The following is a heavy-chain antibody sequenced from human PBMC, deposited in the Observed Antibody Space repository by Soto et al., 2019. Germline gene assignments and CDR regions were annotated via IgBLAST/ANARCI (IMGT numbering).Heavy chain of an antibody. CDR1: GGSISSGDYY. CDR2: IYYSGST. CDR3: ARDVYCSSTSCFRGLNYFDY. D-gene: IGHD2-2*01. Sequence: SETLSLTSTVSGGSISSGDYYWSWIRQPPGKGLEWIGYIYYSGSTYYNPSLKSRVTISVDTSKNQFSLKLSSVTAAGTAVYYCARDVYCSSTSCFRGLNYFDYWGQGTLVTVSS. V-gene: IGHV4-30-4*01. J-gene: IGHJ4*02.